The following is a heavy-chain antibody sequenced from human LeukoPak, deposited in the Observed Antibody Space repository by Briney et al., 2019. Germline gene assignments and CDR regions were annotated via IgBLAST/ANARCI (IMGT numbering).Heavy chain of an antibody. J-gene: IGHJ4*02. D-gene: IGHD1-26*01. V-gene: IGHV3-21*01. CDR2: ISSSSSYI. Sequence: GGSLRLSCAASGFTFSSYSMNWVRQAPGKGLEWVSSISSSSSYIYYADSVKGRFTISRDNAKNSLYLQMNSLRAEDTAVYYCARSSGSYFPFDYWGQGTLVTVSS. CDR3: ARSSGSYFPFDY. CDR1: GFTFSSYS.